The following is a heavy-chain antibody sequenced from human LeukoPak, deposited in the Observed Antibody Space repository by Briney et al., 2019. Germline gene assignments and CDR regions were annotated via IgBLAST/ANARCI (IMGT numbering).Heavy chain of an antibody. Sequence: GGSLRLSCAASGFTFSSYEMNWVRQAPGKGLEWVSYISSSGSTIYYADSVKGRFTISRDNAKNSLYLQMNSLRAEDTAVYYWATTMAGQLGINWFDPWGQGTLVTVSS. CDR1: GFTFSSYE. CDR3: ATTMAGQLGINWFDP. J-gene: IGHJ5*02. CDR2: ISSSGSTI. V-gene: IGHV3-48*03. D-gene: IGHD1-1*01.